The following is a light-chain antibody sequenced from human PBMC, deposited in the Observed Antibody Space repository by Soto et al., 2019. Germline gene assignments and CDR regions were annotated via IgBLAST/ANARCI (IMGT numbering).Light chain of an antibody. Sequence: EIVMTQSPATLSVSPGERAALSCRASQSVSSNLAWYQQKPGQAPSLLIYDISARATGIPTRFSGSGSGTDFTLKISRVEAEDVGLYYCMQSKQLPVTFGPGTKVDIK. CDR1: QSVSSN. J-gene: IGKJ3*01. CDR3: MQSKQLPVT. V-gene: IGKV3D-15*01. CDR2: DIS.